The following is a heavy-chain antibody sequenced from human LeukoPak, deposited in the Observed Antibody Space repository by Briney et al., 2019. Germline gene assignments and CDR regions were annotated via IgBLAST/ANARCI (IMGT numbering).Heavy chain of an antibody. Sequence: SETLSLTCTVSGGSISSYYWSWIRQPPGKGLEWIGYIYYSGSTNYNPSLKSRVTISVDTSKNQFSLKLSSMTAADTAVYYCASGYSYGYQRKWGQGTLVTVSS. D-gene: IGHD5-18*01. J-gene: IGHJ4*02. V-gene: IGHV4-59*01. CDR3: ASGYSYGYQRK. CDR2: IYYSGST. CDR1: GGSISSYY.